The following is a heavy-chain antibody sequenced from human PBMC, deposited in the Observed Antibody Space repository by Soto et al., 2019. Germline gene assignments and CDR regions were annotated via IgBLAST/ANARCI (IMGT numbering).Heavy chain of an antibody. V-gene: IGHV4-31*03. Sequence: QVQLQESGPGLVKPSQTLSLTSTVSGGSISSGGYYWSWIRQHPGKGLEWIGYIYYSGSTYYNPSLKSRVTISVDTSKNQFSLKLSYVTAADTAVYYCATYGSGTYRPTTFDYWGQGTLVTVSS. CDR2: IYYSGST. CDR3: ATYGSGTYRPTTFDY. J-gene: IGHJ4*02. CDR1: GGSISSGGYY. D-gene: IGHD3-10*01.